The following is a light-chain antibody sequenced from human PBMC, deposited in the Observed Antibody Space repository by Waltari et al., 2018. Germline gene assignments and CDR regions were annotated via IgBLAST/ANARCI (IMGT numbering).Light chain of an antibody. CDR2: VNSDGSH. CDR1: SGHSSYA. CDR3: QTGGFGIWV. J-gene: IGLJ3*02. V-gene: IGLV4-69*01. Sequence: LLLTQSPSASASLGASAKLTCTLSSGHSSYAITWHPKQPDKGPRYLMKVNSDGSHIKGGGIPGRFSGSGSGAERYLTISSLQSEDEADYYCQTGGFGIWVFGGGTKLTVL.